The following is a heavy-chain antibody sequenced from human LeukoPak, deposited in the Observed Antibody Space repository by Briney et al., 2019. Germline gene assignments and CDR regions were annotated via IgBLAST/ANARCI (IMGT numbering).Heavy chain of an antibody. J-gene: IGHJ6*03. CDR1: GFTFSSYS. CDR2: ISSSSGYI. CDR3: AREENGGGYYYYYYMDV. D-gene: IGHD4-23*01. V-gene: IGHV3-21*01. Sequence: PGGSLRLSCAASGFTFSSYSMTWVRQAPGKGLEWVSLISSSSGYIYYADSVKGRFTISRDNAKNSLYLQMNSLRAEDTAVYYCAREENGGGYYYYYYMDVWGKGTTVTISS.